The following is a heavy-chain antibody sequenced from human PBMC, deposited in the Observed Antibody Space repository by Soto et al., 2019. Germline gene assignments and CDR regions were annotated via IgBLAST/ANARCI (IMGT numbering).Heavy chain of an antibody. CDR1: GFTFSSYA. CDR2: ISGSGGST. V-gene: IGHV3-23*01. CDR3: ANPGRIVVAG. J-gene: IGHJ4*02. Sequence: EVQLLESGGGLVQPGGSLRLSCAASGFTFSSYAMSWVRQAPGKGLEWVSGISGSGGSTYYADSVKGRFTISRDNSKNTLYLQMNSLRVEDTAVYYCANPGRIVVAGWGQGTLVTVSS. D-gene: IGHD6-19*01.